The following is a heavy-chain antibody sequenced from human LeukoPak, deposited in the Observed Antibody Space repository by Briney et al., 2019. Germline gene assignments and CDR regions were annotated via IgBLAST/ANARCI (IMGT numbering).Heavy chain of an antibody. CDR2: IYHSGST. Sequence: PSETLSLTCAVSGGSISSSNWWSWVRPPPGKGLEWIGEIYHSGSTNYNPSLKSRVTISVDKSKNQFSLKLSSVTAADTAVYYCARDRYYDSSGYPDYWGQGTLVTVSS. CDR3: ARDRYYDSSGYPDY. CDR1: GGSISSSNW. V-gene: IGHV4-4*02. D-gene: IGHD3-22*01. J-gene: IGHJ4*02.